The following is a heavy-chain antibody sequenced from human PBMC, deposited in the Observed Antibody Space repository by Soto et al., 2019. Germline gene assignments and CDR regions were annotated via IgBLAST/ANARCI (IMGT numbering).Heavy chain of an antibody. CDR2: IYYSGST. Sequence: PSETLSLTCTVSGGSVSSGSYYWSWIRQPPGKGLEWIGYIYYSGSTNYNPSLKSRLTISVDTSKNQFSLKLSSVTAADTAVYYCARDTPIYDSSGYITNWSVPWGQGTLVTVSS. J-gene: IGHJ5*02. V-gene: IGHV4-61*01. CDR3: ARDTPIYDSSGYITNWSVP. CDR1: GGSVSSGSYY. D-gene: IGHD3-22*01.